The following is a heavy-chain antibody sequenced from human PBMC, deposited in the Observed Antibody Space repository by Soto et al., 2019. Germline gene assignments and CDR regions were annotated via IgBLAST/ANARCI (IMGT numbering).Heavy chain of an antibody. CDR3: AKEARSSYYDLGVGYYMDV. CDR2: ISGSGGST. Sequence: GGSLRLSCAASGFTFSSYAMSWVRQAPGKGLEWVSAISGSGGSTYYADSVKGRFTISRDNSKNTLYLQMNSLRAEDTAVYYCAKEARSSYYDLGVGYYMDVWGKGPRSPSP. D-gene: IGHD3-3*01. J-gene: IGHJ6*03. CDR1: GFTFSSYA. V-gene: IGHV3-23*01.